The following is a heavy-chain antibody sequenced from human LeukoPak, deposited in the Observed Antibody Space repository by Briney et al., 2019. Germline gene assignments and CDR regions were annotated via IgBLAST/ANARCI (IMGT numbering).Heavy chain of an antibody. CDR2: IYTSGST. CDR3: ARDVVRGVGGLQAYGWFDP. CDR1: GGSISSYY. Sequence: PSETLSLTCTVSGGSISSYYWSWIRQPAGKGLEWIGRIYTSGSTNYSPSLKSRVTMSVDTSKNQFSLKLSSVTAADTAVYYCARDVVRGVGGLQAYGWFDPWGQGTLVTVSS. D-gene: IGHD3-10*01. V-gene: IGHV4-4*07. J-gene: IGHJ5*02.